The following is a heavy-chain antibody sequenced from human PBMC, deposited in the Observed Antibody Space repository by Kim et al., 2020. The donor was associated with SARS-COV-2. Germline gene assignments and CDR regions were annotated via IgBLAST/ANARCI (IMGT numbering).Heavy chain of an antibody. Sequence: SETLSLTCTVSGGSISSGSYYWSWIRQPAGKGLEWIGRIYTSGSTNYNPSLKSRVTISVDTSKNQFSLKLSSVTAADTAVYYCARESGGSYRRGAFYIWGQGTMVTVSS. CDR1: GGSISSGSYY. V-gene: IGHV4-61*02. CDR2: IYTSGST. CDR3: ARESGGSYRRGAFYI. J-gene: IGHJ3*02. D-gene: IGHD1-26*01.